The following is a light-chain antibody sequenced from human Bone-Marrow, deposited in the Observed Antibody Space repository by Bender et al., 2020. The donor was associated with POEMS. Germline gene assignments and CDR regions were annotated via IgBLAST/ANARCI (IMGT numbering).Light chain of an antibody. V-gene: IGLV2-14*01. Sequence: QSALTQPASVSGSLGQSITISCTGTSSDIGGYNYVSWYQQHPGKAPKVMIFNVNDRPSGVSNRFSGSKSGNTASLTISGLQAEDEAEYYCCSFAGRNTWLFGGGTKLTVL. J-gene: IGLJ3*02. CDR2: NVN. CDR3: CSFAGRNTWL. CDR1: SSDIGGYNY.